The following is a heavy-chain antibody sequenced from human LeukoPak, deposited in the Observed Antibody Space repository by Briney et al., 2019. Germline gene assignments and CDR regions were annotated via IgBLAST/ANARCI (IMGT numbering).Heavy chain of an antibody. V-gene: IGHV3-20*04. Sequence: PGGSLRLSCAASGYTFGDYGMSWVRQVPGKGLEWVSGTNRRGDITGYADSVKGRFTISRDNAKNSLYLQMNSLRAEDTAVYYCAELGITMIGGVRGKGTTVTVSS. D-gene: IGHD3-10*02. CDR1: GYTFGDYG. CDR2: TNRRGDIT. CDR3: AELGITMIGGV. J-gene: IGHJ6*04.